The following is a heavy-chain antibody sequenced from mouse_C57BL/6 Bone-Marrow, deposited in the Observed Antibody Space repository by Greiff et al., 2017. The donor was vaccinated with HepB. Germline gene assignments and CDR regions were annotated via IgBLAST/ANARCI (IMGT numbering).Heavy chain of an antibody. CDR3: ARVTITTVVATGDAMDY. CDR1: GYTFTSYW. Sequence: QVQLQQPGTELVKPGASVKLSCKASGYTFTSYWMHWVKQRPGQGLEWIGNINPSNGGTNYNEKFKSKATLTVDKSSSTAYMQLSSLTSEDSAVYYCARVTITTVVATGDAMDYWGQGTSVTVSS. CDR2: INPSNGGT. V-gene: IGHV1-53*01. J-gene: IGHJ4*01. D-gene: IGHD1-1*01.